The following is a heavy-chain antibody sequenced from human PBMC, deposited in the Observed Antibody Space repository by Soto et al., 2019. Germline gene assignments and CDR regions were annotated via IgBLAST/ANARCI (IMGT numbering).Heavy chain of an antibody. CDR3: ARHSACHSTSCFFPTHV. D-gene: IGHD2-2*01. Sequence: PGGSLRLSCSASGFTFSDENMSWVRQVPGKGLEWVSGISGGGSYIFYADSVQGRFSISRDNPKNSLFLEMNSLRVEDTAVYYCARHSACHSTSCFFPTHVWGQGTTATVSS. CDR1: GFTFSDEN. J-gene: IGHJ6*02. CDR2: ISGGGSYI. V-gene: IGHV3-21*06.